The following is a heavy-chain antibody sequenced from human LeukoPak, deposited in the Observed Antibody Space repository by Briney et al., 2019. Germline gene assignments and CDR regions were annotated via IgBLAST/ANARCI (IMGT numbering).Heavy chain of an antibody. Sequence: GGSLRLSCAASGFTFSDYYRSWIRQAPGKGLEWVSYISSSSSYTNYADSVKGRFTISRDNAKNSLYLQMNSLRAEDTAVYYCARDYDILAGYLSPYFDYWGQGTLVTVSS. CDR2: ISSSSSYT. D-gene: IGHD3-9*01. V-gene: IGHV3-11*06. CDR3: ARDYDILAGYLSPYFDY. J-gene: IGHJ4*02. CDR1: GFTFSDYY.